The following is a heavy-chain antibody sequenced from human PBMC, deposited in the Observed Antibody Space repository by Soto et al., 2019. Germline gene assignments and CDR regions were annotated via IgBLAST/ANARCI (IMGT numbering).Heavy chain of an antibody. V-gene: IGHV4-34*01. J-gene: IGHJ4*02. D-gene: IGHD3-10*01. Sequence: SETLSLTCAVYGGSFSGYYWSWIRQPPGKGLEWIGEINHSGSTNYNPSLKSRVTISVDTSKNQFSLKLSSVTAADTAVYYCASRYGSGSYYKRKRYYFDYWGQGTLVTVSS. CDR1: GGSFSGYY. CDR3: ASRYGSGSYYKRKRYYFDY. CDR2: INHSGST.